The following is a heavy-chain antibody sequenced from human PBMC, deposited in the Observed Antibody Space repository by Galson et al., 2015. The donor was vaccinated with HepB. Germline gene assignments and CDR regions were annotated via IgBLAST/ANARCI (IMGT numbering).Heavy chain of an antibody. V-gene: IGHV3-33*01. CDR1: GFTFSSYG. CDR3: ARDLRIVGATPWYYYYYGMDV. D-gene: IGHD1-26*01. CDR2: IWYDGSNK. J-gene: IGHJ6*02. Sequence: SLRLSCAASGFTFSSYGMHWVRQAPGKGLEWVAVIWYDGSNKYYADSVKGRFTISRDNSKNTLYLQMNSLRAEDTAVYYCARDLRIVGATPWYYYYYGMDVWGQGTTVTVSS.